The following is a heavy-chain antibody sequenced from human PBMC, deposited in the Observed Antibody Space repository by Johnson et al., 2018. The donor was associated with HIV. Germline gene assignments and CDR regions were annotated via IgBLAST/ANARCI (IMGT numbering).Heavy chain of an antibody. CDR1: GFTVSSNY. Sequence: VQLVESGGGLIQRGGSLRLSCAASGFTVSSNYMSWVRQAPGKGLEWVSVIYSGGSTYYADSVKGRFTISRDNSKNTLYLQMNSLRAEDTAVYYCASLYSGYDNDAFDIWGQGTMVTVSS. D-gene: IGHD5-12*01. CDR3: ASLYSGYDNDAFDI. CDR2: IYSGGST. J-gene: IGHJ3*02. V-gene: IGHV3-66*03.